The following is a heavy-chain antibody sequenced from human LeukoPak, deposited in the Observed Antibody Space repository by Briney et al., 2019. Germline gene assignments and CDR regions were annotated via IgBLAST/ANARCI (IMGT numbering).Heavy chain of an antibody. CDR3: ARVDYGDYGGLLFDY. D-gene: IGHD4-17*01. CDR2: INPSGGST. CDR1: GYTFTSYY. J-gene: IGHJ4*02. V-gene: IGHV1-46*01. Sequence: GASVKVSCKASGYTFTSYYMHWVRQAPGQGLGWMGIINPSGGSTSYAQKFQGRVTMTRDMSTSTVYMELSSLRSEDMAVYYCARVDYGDYGGLLFDYWGQGTLVTVSS.